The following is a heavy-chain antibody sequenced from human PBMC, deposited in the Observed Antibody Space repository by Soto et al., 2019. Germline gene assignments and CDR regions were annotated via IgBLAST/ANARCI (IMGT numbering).Heavy chain of an antibody. CDR2: IYYSGST. Sequence: SETMSLTCTVAGGYISSGGYYWSWIQKHPGKGLEWIGYIYYSGSTYYNPSLKSRVTISVDTSKNQFSLKLSSVTAADTAVYYCARAARDYDILTGYPFDPWGQGTLVTVSS. CDR3: ARAARDYDILTGYPFDP. CDR1: GGYISSGGYY. J-gene: IGHJ5*02. D-gene: IGHD3-9*01. V-gene: IGHV4-31*03.